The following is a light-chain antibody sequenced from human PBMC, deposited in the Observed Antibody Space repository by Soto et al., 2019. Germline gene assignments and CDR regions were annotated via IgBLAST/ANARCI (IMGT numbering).Light chain of an antibody. Sequence: QSVLTQPPSASGTPGQRVTISCSGSSSNIGSNTVNWYQQLPGTAPKLLIYSNNQRPSGVPDRFSGSKSGTSASLAISGLRSEDEADYYCAAWDNSLNAHYVFGTATKVTVL. J-gene: IGLJ1*01. CDR3: AAWDNSLNAHYV. V-gene: IGLV1-44*01. CDR2: SNN. CDR1: SSNIGSNT.